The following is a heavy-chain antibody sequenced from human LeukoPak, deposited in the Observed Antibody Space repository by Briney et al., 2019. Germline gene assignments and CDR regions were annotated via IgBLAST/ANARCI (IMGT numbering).Heavy chain of an antibody. CDR1: GGSFSGYY. CDR3: ARLEPRITMVRGVNWFDP. D-gene: IGHD3-10*01. Sequence: SETLSLTCAVYGGSFSGYYWSWIRQPPGKGLEWIGEINHSGSTNYNPSLKSRVTISVDTSKNQFSLKLSSVTAADTAVYYCARLEPRITMVRGVNWFDPWGQGTLVTVSS. CDR2: INHSGST. V-gene: IGHV4-34*01. J-gene: IGHJ5*02.